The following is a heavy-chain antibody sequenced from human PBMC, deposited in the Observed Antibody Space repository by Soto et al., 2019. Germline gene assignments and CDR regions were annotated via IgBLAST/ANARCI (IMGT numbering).Heavy chain of an antibody. Sequence: QVQLVQSGAEVKKPGASVKVSCKASGYTFTSYAMHWVRQAPGQRLEWLGWINAGNGNTKYSQMFQGRVTITSATSXSTTSMELSSLRSKDTAVYYCARGFRGGDADGFAPWGQGTLVTVSS. CDR1: GYTFTSYA. V-gene: IGHV1-3*01. CDR2: INAGNGNT. J-gene: IGHJ5*02. D-gene: IGHD2-21*02. CDR3: ARGFRGGDADGFAP.